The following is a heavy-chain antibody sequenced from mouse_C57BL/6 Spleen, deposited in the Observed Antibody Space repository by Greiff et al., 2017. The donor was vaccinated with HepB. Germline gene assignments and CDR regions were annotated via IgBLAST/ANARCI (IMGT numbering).Heavy chain of an antibody. CDR1: GYTFTSDW. V-gene: IGHV1-7*01. Sequence: QVHVKQSGAELAKPGASVKLSCKASGYTFTSDWMHWVKQRHGQGLEWIGYINPSSGYTKYNQKFKDKATLTADKSSSTAYMQLSSLTYEDSAVYYCARDYYGSSGGFAYWGQGTLVTVSA. CDR3: ARDYYGSSGGFAY. D-gene: IGHD1-1*01. CDR2: INPSSGYT. J-gene: IGHJ3*01.